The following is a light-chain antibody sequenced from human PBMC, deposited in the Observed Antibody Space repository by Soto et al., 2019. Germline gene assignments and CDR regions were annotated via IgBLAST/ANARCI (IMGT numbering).Light chain of an antibody. Sequence: DIQMTQSPSSLSASVGDRVTITCRASQGISNDLGWYQQHPGKAPKRLIYAASRLHTGVPSRFSGSGSGTDFTLTISSLQPEVFATYYCLQHSSYLPLTFGGGTKVEIK. CDR3: LQHSSYLPLT. CDR1: QGISND. CDR2: AAS. J-gene: IGKJ4*01. V-gene: IGKV1-17*01.